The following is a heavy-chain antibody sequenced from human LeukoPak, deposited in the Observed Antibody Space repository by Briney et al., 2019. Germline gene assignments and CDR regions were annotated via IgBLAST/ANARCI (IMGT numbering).Heavy chain of an antibody. Sequence: GGSLRLSCAASGFTFSNYAMSWVRQAPGKGLEWVSSLSGSGGSTYHADSVKGRFTISRDNSKNTLYLQMNSLRAEDTAVYYCARVATPFGWLRRNWYFDLWGRGTLVTVSS. V-gene: IGHV3-23*01. CDR1: GFTFSNYA. J-gene: IGHJ2*01. CDR3: ARVATPFGWLRRNWYFDL. D-gene: IGHD5-24*01. CDR2: LSGSGGST.